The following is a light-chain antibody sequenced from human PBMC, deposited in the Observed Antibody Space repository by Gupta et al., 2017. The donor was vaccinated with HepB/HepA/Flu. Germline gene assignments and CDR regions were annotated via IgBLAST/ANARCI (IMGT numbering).Light chain of an antibody. Sequence: DIQMTQSPSSVSASVGDRVTITFRASQDIYTWLAWYQQKPGKAPKILIYAASSLQTGVPSRFRGSGSGTDFTLTINSLQPEDFATYYCQQANSFPLTFGGGTEVNIK. CDR1: QDIYTW. CDR2: AAS. J-gene: IGKJ4*01. V-gene: IGKV1-12*01. CDR3: QQANSFPLT.